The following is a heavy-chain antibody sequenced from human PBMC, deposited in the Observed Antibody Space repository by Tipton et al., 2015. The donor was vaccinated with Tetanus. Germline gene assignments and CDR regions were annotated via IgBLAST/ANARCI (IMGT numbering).Heavy chain of an antibody. D-gene: IGHD2-2*01. CDR2: IRPDGSEK. CDR1: GFTFNSDW. CDR3: ARDSTYLFDY. Sequence: GSLRLSCAASGFTFNSDWMTWVRQAPGKGLEWVANIRPDGSEKYYVDSVKGRFTISRDNTKNSLSLQMNSLRAEDTAVYYCARDSTYLFDYWGQGTLVTVSS. V-gene: IGHV3-7*01. J-gene: IGHJ4*02.